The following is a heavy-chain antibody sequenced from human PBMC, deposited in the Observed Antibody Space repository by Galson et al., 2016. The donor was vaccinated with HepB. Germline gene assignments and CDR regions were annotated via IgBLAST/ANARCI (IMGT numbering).Heavy chain of an antibody. D-gene: IGHD3-16*01. Sequence: SLRLSCAASGFTVSSNYLSWVRQAPGKGLEWVSIVYSGGSTYYSGSVRGRFTISTDNSNNIVYLQMNSLRAEDTAVYFCAKNKATARVWGHYYYYMDVWGKGTTVTVSS. J-gene: IGHJ6*03. CDR2: VYSGGST. V-gene: IGHV3-53*01. CDR1: GFTVSSNY. CDR3: AKNKATARVWGHYYYYMDV.